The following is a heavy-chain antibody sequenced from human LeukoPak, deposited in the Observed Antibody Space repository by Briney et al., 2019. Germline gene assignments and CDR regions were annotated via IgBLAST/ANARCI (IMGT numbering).Heavy chain of an antibody. Sequence: GGSLRLSCAASGFTFSSYWMHWVRQAPGKGLVWVSRINSDGSSTRYADSVQGRFSISRDNAKNTLYLQMNTVRAEDTAVYYCAGYNGSWLWGQGTLVTVSS. CDR1: GFTFSSYW. V-gene: IGHV3-74*01. CDR2: INSDGSST. CDR3: AGYNGSWL. D-gene: IGHD6-13*01. J-gene: IGHJ4*02.